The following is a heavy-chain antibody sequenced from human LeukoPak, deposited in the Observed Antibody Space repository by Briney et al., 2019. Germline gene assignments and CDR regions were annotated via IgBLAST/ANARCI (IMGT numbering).Heavy chain of an antibody. CDR1: GFTFSSYA. CDR3: AKSLSPDTPWYYCDSSGYPDAFDI. V-gene: IGHV3-23*01. CDR2: ISGSGGST. D-gene: IGHD3-22*01. Sequence: PGGSLRLSCAASGFTFSSYAMSWVRQAPGKGLEWVSAISGSGGSTYYADSVKGRFTISRDNSKNTLYLQMNSLRAEDTAVYYCAKSLSPDTPWYYCDSSGYPDAFDIWGQGTMVTVSS. J-gene: IGHJ3*02.